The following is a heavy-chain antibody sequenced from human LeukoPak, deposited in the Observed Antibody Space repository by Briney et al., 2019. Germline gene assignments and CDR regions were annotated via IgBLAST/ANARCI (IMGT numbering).Heavy chain of an antibody. J-gene: IGHJ4*02. Sequence: GGSLRLSCATSGFTFDDYAMHWVRQAPGKGLEWVSGISWNSGSIGYADSVKGRFTISRDNAKNSLYLQMNSLRAEDTAVYYCARDPDPYGFDYWGQGTLVTVSS. D-gene: IGHD4-17*01. CDR2: ISWNSGSI. CDR1: GFTFDDYA. CDR3: ARDPDPYGFDY. V-gene: IGHV3-9*01.